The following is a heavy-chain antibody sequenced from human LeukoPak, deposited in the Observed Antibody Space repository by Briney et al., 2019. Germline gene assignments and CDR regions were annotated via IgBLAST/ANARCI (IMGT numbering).Heavy chain of an antibody. Sequence: SETLSLTCTVSGASISSYYWTWIRQPPGKGLEWIGYIYYSGSTNYNPSLKSRVTISVDTSKNQFSLKLSSVTAADTAVYYCARTRIAAAGTRWYFDLWGRGTLVTVSS. CDR2: IYYSGST. CDR1: GASISSYY. D-gene: IGHD6-13*01. J-gene: IGHJ2*01. V-gene: IGHV4-59*08. CDR3: ARTRIAAAGTRWYFDL.